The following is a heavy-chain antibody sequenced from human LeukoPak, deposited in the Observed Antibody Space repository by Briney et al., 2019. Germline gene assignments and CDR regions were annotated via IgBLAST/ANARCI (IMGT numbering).Heavy chain of an antibody. D-gene: IGHD3-9*01. CDR3: ARLKIDGTHFDY. V-gene: IGHV3-53*01. CDR2: IYVGGSA. CDR1: GFTVSSNY. J-gene: IGHJ4*02. Sequence: GGSLRLSCAASGFTVSSNYMSWVRQAPGKGLEWVSVIYVGGSAYYADSVKGRFTISGDSSKNTLYLQMNSLRAEDTAVYYCARLKIDGTHFDYWGQGTLVTVSS.